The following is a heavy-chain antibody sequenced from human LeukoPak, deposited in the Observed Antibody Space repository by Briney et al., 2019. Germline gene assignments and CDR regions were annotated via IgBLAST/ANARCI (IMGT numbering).Heavy chain of an antibody. CDR2: IYTSGST. CDR3: ARVGSSSSFYYYYYMDV. Sequence: SETLSLTCTVSGGSISSSYWSWIRQPAGEGLEWIGRIYTSGSTNYNPSLKSRVTISVDKSKNQFSLKLSSVTAADTAVYYCARVGSSSSFYYYYYMDVWGKGTTVTVSS. V-gene: IGHV4-4*07. J-gene: IGHJ6*03. D-gene: IGHD6-6*01. CDR1: GGSISSSY.